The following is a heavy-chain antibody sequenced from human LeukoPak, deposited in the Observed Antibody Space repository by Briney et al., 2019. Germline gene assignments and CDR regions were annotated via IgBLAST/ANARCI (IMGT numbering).Heavy chain of an antibody. CDR1: GFTFSSYG. D-gene: IGHD6-13*01. CDR3: AKDIAETSYYFDY. CDR2: ISGSGGST. J-gene: IGHJ4*02. V-gene: IGHV3-23*01. Sequence: GGSLRLSCAASGFTFSSYGMSWVRQAPGKGLEWVSAISGSGGSTYYADSVKGRFTISRDNSKNTLYLQMNSLRAEDTAVYYCAKDIAETSYYFDYWGQGTLVTVSS.